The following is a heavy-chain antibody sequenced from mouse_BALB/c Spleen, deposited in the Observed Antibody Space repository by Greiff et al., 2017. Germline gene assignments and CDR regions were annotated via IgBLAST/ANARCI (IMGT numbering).Heavy chain of an antibody. CDR1: GYTFTSYV. CDR3: ARSGDYGPWDAMDY. Sequence: EVQLQQSGPELVKPGASVKMSCKASGYTFTSYVMHWVKQKPGQGLEWIGYINPYNDGTKYNEKFKGQATLTSDKSSSTAYMELSSLTSEDSAVYYCARSGDYGPWDAMDYWGQGTSVTVSS. V-gene: IGHV1-14*01. D-gene: IGHD2-4*01. J-gene: IGHJ4*01. CDR2: INPYNDGT.